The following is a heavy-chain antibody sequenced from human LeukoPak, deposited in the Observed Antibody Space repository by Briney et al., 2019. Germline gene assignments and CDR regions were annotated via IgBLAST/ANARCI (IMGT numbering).Heavy chain of an antibody. V-gene: IGHV3-7*01. D-gene: IGHD2-21*01. J-gene: IGHJ4*02. CDR2: IKQDGSDK. Sequence: GGSLRLSCAASGFIFNNYWISWVRQAPGEGLEWVANIKQDGSDKYYVDSVKGRFTISRDNAKNSLYLQMNSLRAEDTAVYYCARDLYESVVVIAISDYWGQGTLVTVSS. CDR1: GFIFNNYW. CDR3: ARDLYESVVVIAISDY.